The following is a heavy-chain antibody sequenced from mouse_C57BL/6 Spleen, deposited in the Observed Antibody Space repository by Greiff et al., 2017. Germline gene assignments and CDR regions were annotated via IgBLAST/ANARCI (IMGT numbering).Heavy chain of an antibody. J-gene: IGHJ4*01. Sequence: EVKLMESGGGLVQPGGSLKLSCAASGFTFSDYYMYWVRQTPEKRLEWVAYISNGGGSTYYPDTVKGRFTISRDNAKNTLYLQMSRLKSEDTAMYYCARGGYYDYDERAMDYWGQGTSVTVSS. V-gene: IGHV5-12*01. CDR1: GFTFSDYY. D-gene: IGHD2-4*01. CDR2: ISNGGGST. CDR3: ARGGYYDYDERAMDY.